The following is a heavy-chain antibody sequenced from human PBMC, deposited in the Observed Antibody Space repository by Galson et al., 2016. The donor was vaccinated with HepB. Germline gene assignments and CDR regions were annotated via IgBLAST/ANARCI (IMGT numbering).Heavy chain of an antibody. D-gene: IGHD4-17*01. V-gene: IGHV3-23*01. CDR1: GFTFSDYA. J-gene: IGHJ4*02. Sequence: SLRLSCAASGFTFSDYAMGWVRQAPGRGLEWVSGISGLGSNTYYADSVKGRVTISRDNSKNTLHLQMNSLRVEDTAVYYCAKDRDHFGDYVFDYWGQGTLVTVSS. CDR2: ISGLGSNT. CDR3: AKDRDHFGDYVFDY.